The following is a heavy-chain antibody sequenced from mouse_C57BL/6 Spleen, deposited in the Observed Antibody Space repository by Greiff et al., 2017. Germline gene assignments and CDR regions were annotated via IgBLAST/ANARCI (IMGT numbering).Heavy chain of an antibody. J-gene: IGHJ2*01. V-gene: IGHV1-53*01. CDR1: GYTFTSYW. CDR2: INPSNGGT. Sequence: VQLQQPGTELVKPGASVKLSCKASGYTFTSYWMHWVKQRPGQGLEWIGNINPSNGGTNYNEKFKSKATLTVDKSSSTAYMQRSSLTSAESAVYYCARVGDRSGDSFDNWGEGTTLTVSS. CDR3: ARVGDRSGDSFDN. D-gene: IGHD3-3*01.